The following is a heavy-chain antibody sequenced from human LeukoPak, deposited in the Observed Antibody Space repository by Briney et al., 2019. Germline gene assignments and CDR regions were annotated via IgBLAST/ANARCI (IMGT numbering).Heavy chain of an antibody. V-gene: IGHV3-74*01. CDR2: INTDGTTT. Sequence: GGSLRLSCAASGFTFSSYWMSWVRQAPGKGLVWVSRINTDGTTTTYADSVKGRFSISRDNAKNTLYLQMNSLRAEDTALYYCARDYKSGDSSQIDYWGQGTLVTVSS. D-gene: IGHD3-22*01. CDR1: GFTFSSYW. CDR3: ARDYKSGDSSQIDY. J-gene: IGHJ4*02.